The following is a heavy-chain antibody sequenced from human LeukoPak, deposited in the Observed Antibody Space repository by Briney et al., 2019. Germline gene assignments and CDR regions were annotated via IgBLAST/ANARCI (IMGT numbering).Heavy chain of an antibody. V-gene: IGHV3-9*01. CDR3: AKDKAPLYSGYDWDLDF. CDR2: ISWNSGSI. CDR1: GFTFHQYT. D-gene: IGHD5-12*01. J-gene: IGHJ4*02. Sequence: GGSLRLSCAASGFTFHQYTIHWVREVPGKGLEWVSGISWNSGSIGYADSVKGRFTISRDSAKNSVYMQMNSLRPEDTALYYCAKDKAPLYSGYDWDLDFWGQGTLVTVSS.